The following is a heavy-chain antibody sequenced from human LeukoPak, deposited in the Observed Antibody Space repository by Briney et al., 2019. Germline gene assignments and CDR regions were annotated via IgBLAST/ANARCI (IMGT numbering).Heavy chain of an antibody. D-gene: IGHD3-9*01. V-gene: IGHV3-23*01. CDR1: GFTFSSYG. CDR2: ISGSGGST. CDR3: AKYGDILTGYPYYFDY. Sequence: PGGPLRLSCAASGFTFSSYGMSWVRQAPGKGLEWVSAISGSGGSTYYADSVKGRFTISRDNSKNTLYLQMNSLRAEDTAVYYCAKYGDILTGYPYYFDYWGQGTLVTVSS. J-gene: IGHJ4*02.